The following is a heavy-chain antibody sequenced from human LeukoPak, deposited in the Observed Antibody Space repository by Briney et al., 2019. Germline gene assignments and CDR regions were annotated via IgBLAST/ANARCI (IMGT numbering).Heavy chain of an antibody. CDR3: ARGSYDILTGYEDFDY. J-gene: IGHJ4*02. V-gene: IGHV1-18*01. CDR2: ISAYNGNT. D-gene: IGHD3-9*01. CDR1: GYTFTSYG. Sequence: GASVKVSCKASGYTFTSYGISWVRQAPGQGLEWMGWISAYNGNTNYAQKLQGRVTTTTDTSTSTAYMELRSLRSDDTAVYYCARGSYDILTGYEDFDYWGQGTLVTVSS.